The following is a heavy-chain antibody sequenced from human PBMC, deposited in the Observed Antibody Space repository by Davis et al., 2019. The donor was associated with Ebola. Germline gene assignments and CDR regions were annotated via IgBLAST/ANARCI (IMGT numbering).Heavy chain of an antibody. CDR2: IDYRGDT. CDR3: ASPHQIRGKDFFDS. J-gene: IGHJ4*02. V-gene: IGHV4-34*01. D-gene: IGHD2-2*01. CDR1: GGPLNDYY. Sequence: PSETLSLTCAVYGGPLNDYYWSWIRQPPGGGLEWIGEIDYRGDTKYNPSLKSRAILSMDTSRKEFSLKLTSVTAADAAVYFCASPHQIRGKDFFDSWGPGTLVTVSS.